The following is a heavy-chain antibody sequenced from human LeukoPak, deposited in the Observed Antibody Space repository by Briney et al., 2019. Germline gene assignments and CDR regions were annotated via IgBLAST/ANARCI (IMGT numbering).Heavy chain of an antibody. J-gene: IGHJ3*02. CDR2: IYRDGSGI. Sequence: GSLILSCAASGFTFSSQWMHWVRQAPGKGLVWVSRIYRDGSGIIYADSVKGRFTISRDNAKNTLYLQMNSLRAEDTAVYYCVRAPPSNGYSYHFDIWGQGTMVTVSS. V-gene: IGHV3-74*01. CDR1: GFTFSSQW. D-gene: IGHD5-18*01. CDR3: VRAPPSNGYSYHFDI.